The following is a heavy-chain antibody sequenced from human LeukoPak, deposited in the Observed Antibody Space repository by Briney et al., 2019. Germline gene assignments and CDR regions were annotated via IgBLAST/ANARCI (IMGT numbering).Heavy chain of an antibody. CDR1: GFTFSNAW. V-gene: IGHV3-15*01. CDR3: TIGVFRYGFYDY. CDR2: IKSKTDAETT. Sequence: GGSLRLSCAVSGFTFSNAWMPWVRQTPGKGLEWVGRIKSKTDAETTDYAAPVRGRFTISRDDSENTLYLQMTSLKTEDTALEYCTIGVFRYGFYDYWGQGTLVTVSS. J-gene: IGHJ4*02. D-gene: IGHD3-10*01.